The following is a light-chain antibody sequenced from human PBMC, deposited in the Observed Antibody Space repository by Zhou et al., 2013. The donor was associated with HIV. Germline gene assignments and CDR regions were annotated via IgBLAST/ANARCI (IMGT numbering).Light chain of an antibody. CDR2: DAS. V-gene: IGKV3-11*01. CDR3: QQYGGSPMYT. CDR1: QSVGSS. Sequence: EIVLTQSPATLSLSPGERATLSCRASQSVGSSLAWYQQKPGQAPSLLISDASNRATGIPARFSGSGSGTDFTLTISSLQPEDFAVYYCQQYGGSPMYTFGQGTNLEIK. J-gene: IGKJ2*01.